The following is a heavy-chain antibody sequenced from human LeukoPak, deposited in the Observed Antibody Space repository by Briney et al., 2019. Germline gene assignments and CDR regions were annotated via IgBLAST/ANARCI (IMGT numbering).Heavy chain of an antibody. CDR2: LYSGGST. CDR1: GFTVSSNY. Sequence: PGGSLRLSCAASGFTVSSNYMSWVRQAPGKGLEWVSVLYSGGSTYYADSVKGRFTVSRDNSKNTLYLQMNSLRAEDTAVYYCAKDGVGSSWFFDYWGQGTLVTVSS. J-gene: IGHJ4*02. V-gene: IGHV3-53*05. D-gene: IGHD6-13*01. CDR3: AKDGVGSSWFFDY.